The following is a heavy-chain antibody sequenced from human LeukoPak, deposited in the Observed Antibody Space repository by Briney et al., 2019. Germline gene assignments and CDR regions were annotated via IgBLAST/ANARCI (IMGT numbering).Heavy chain of an antibody. CDR2: IYYSGST. D-gene: IGHD3-22*01. Sequence: PSETLSLTCTVSGGSISSGGHYWSWIRQHPGKGLEWIGYIYYSGSTYYNPSLKSRVTISVDTSKNQFSLKVSSVTAADTAVYYCARKRYYYDGSDCNPTYYYGMDVWGQGTTVTVSS. CDR1: GGSISSGGHY. J-gene: IGHJ6*02. V-gene: IGHV4-31*03. CDR3: ARKRYYYDGSDCNPTYYYGMDV.